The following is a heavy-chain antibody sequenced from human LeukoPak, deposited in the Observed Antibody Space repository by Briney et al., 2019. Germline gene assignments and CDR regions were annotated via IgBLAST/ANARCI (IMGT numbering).Heavy chain of an antibody. CDR3: ARVVLDHYYDSSGYLGTPDY. J-gene: IGHJ4*02. CDR1: GYTFTNYG. V-gene: IGHV1-18*01. CDR2: INTYNGNT. D-gene: IGHD3-22*01. Sequence: GASVKVSCKASGYTFTNYGISWVRQAPGQGLEWMGWINTYNGNTNYAQKFQGRVTMTTDTSTSTAYMELRSLRSDDTAVYYCARVVLDHYYDSSGYLGTPDYWGQGTLVTVSS.